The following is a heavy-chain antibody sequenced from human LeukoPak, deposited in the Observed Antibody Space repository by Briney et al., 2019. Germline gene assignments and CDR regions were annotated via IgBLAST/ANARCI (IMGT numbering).Heavy chain of an antibody. V-gene: IGHV3-30*03. CDR1: GFTFSSNA. J-gene: IGHJ4*02. D-gene: IGHD3-10*01. CDR3: ARDYGSGSFTY. CDR2: ISYDGSDK. Sequence: PGGSLRLSCAASGFTFSSNAMHWVRQAPGKGLEWVAVISYDGSDKYYADSVKGRFTISRDNSKNTLYLQMNTLRAEDTAVYYCARDYGSGSFTYWGQGTLVTVSS.